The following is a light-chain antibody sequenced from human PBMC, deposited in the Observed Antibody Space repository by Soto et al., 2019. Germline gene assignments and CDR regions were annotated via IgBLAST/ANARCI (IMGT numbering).Light chain of an antibody. CDR3: QQYGSSPPT. V-gene: IGKV3-20*01. J-gene: IGKJ1*01. CDR1: QSVSSNY. CDR2: GAS. Sequence: EVVLTQSPGTLSLSPGERSTLSCRASQSVSSNYLAWYQQKPGQAPRLLIYGASSRATGIPDRFSGSGSGTDFTLTISRLGPEDFAMYYCQQYGSSPPTFGQGTKVDIK.